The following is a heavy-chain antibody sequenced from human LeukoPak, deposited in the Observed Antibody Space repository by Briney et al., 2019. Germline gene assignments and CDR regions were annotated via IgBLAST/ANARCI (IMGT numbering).Heavy chain of an antibody. D-gene: IGHD1-26*01. Sequence: SQTLSLTCAISGDSVSSKSASWNWIRQSPSRGLEWLGRTYSRSKWFNDYAVSVKSRISINPDTSKNQFSLHLTSVTPDDTAVYFCARGAGSLDYWGQGTLVTVSS. CDR1: GDSVSSKSAS. J-gene: IGHJ4*02. V-gene: IGHV6-1*01. CDR3: ARGAGSLDY. CDR2: TYSRSKWFN.